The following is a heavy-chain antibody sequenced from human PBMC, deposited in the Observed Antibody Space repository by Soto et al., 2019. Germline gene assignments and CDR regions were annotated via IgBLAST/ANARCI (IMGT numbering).Heavy chain of an antibody. CDR1: GGSFSGYY. D-gene: IGHD2-2*01. CDR3: ARGRLIYCSSTSCRNYYYYYMDV. Sequence: QVQLQQWGAGPLKPSETLSLTCAVYGGSFSGYYWSWIRQPPGKGLEWIGEINHSGSTNYNPSLKSRVTISVDTSKNQLSLKLSSVTAADTAVYYCARGRLIYCSSTSCRNYYYYYMDVWGKGTTVTVSS. V-gene: IGHV4-34*01. J-gene: IGHJ6*03. CDR2: INHSGST.